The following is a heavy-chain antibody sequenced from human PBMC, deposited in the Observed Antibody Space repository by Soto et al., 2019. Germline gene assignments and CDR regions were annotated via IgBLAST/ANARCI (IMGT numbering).Heavy chain of an antibody. CDR1: GFTFSSYA. V-gene: IGHV3-23*01. Sequence: EVQLLESGGGLVQPGGSLRLSCAASGFTFSSYAMSWVRQAPGKGLEWVSAISGSGGSTYYADSVKDRFTISRDNSKNTLYLQMNSLRAEDTAVYYCAKYSDDYIWGSPPVGFDYWGQGTLVTVSS. CDR2: ISGSGGST. J-gene: IGHJ4*02. CDR3: AKYSDDYIWGSPPVGFDY. D-gene: IGHD3-16*01.